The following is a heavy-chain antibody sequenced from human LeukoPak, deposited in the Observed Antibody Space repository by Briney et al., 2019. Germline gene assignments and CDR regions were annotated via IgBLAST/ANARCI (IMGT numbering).Heavy chain of an antibody. V-gene: IGHV1-2*02. Sequence: GASVKVSCKASGYTFTGYYIHWVRQAPGQGLEWMGCINPNSGGTNYAQKFQDRVTMTEDTSTDTAYMELSSLRSEDTAVYYCATKPYDFWSGWYFDYWGQGTLVTVSS. D-gene: IGHD3-3*01. CDR2: INPNSGGT. CDR1: GYTFTGYY. J-gene: IGHJ4*02. CDR3: ATKPYDFWSGWYFDY.